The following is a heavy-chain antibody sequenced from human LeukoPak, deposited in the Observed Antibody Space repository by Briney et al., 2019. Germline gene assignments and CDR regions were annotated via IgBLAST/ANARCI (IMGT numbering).Heavy chain of an antibody. D-gene: IGHD3-9*01. J-gene: IGHJ3*02. CDR1: GGSFSGYY. Sequence: PSETLSLTCAVYGGSFSGYYWSWIRQPPGKGLEWIGGINHSGSTNYNPSLKSRVTISVDTSKNQFSLKLSSVTAADTAVYYGASVLRYFDWLPPLPRGDDAFDIWGQGTMVTVSS. V-gene: IGHV4-34*01. CDR3: ASVLRYFDWLPPLPRGDDAFDI. CDR2: INHSGST.